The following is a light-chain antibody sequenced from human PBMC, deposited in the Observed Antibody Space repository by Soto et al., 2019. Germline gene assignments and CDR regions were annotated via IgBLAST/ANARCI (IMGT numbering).Light chain of an antibody. CDR3: QQRYSWPPIT. J-gene: IGKJ5*01. CDR1: QSVNNY. CDR2: DAT. Sequence: ENVLTQSPGTLSLSPGERAILSCRATQSVNNYLAGYQQKPGQAPRLLIYDATTRATGIPARFSGSGSGTDFTLTISSLEPEDFAVYYCQQRYSWPPITFGQGTRLEIK. V-gene: IGKV3-11*01.